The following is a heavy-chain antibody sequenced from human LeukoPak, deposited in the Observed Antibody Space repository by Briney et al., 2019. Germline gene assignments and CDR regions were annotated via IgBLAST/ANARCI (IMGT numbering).Heavy chain of an antibody. CDR2: IYPGDSDT. Sequence: GESLKISCKGSGYSFTSYWIGWVRQMPGKGLEWMGIIYPGDSDTRYSPSFQGQVTISADKSIGTAYLQWSSLKASDTAMYYCARHIPYCSSTSCYGVYTWFDPWGQGTLVTVSS. CDR1: GYSFTSYW. CDR3: ARHIPYCSSTSCYGVYTWFDP. J-gene: IGHJ5*02. V-gene: IGHV5-51*01. D-gene: IGHD2-2*01.